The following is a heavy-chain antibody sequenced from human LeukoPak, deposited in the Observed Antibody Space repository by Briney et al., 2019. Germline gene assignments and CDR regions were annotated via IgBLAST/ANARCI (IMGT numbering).Heavy chain of an antibody. D-gene: IGHD3-10*01. CDR2: ISDSGGDL. J-gene: IGHJ2*01. CDR1: GFTFSDYA. V-gene: IGHV3-23*01. CDR3: ARVYGSGSYHTWYFDL. Sequence: PGGSLRLSCAASGFTFSDYAMSWVRQAPGKGLEWLSVISDSGGDLYYADSVKGRFTISRDNSKNTVYLQMNSLRAEDTAVYYCARVYGSGSYHTWYFDLWGRGTLVTVSS.